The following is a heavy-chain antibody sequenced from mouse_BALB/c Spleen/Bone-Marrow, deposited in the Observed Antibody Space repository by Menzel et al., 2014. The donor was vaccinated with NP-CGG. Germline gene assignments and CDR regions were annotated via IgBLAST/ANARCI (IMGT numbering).Heavy chain of an antibody. CDR1: GYRFSDYE. J-gene: IGHJ2*01. Sequence: LVEFGAELVRPGASVTLSCKASGYRFSDYEMHWVKLTPVHGFDWIGSIDPVTGGTAFNQKFKGKATLTADESSSTAYMGLRRLTAEDSAVYYWTRKTIYFGNSVDFYYWGQGTTRSGSS. CDR2: IDPVTGGT. D-gene: IGHD2-1*01. V-gene: IGHV1-15*01. CDR3: TRKTIYFGNSVDFYY.